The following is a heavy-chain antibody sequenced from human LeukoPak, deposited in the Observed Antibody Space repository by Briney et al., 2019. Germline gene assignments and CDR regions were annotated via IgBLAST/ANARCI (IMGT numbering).Heavy chain of an antibody. V-gene: IGHV3-30*18. Sequence: GRSLRLSCAASGFTFSRNGMHWVRQAPGKGLEWVAVISYDGSKEYYADSVKGRFTISRDNSRNTLYVQMNSLRVEDAAVYYCAKAPYSSGESSAFDIWGQGTMVTVSS. CDR2: ISYDGSKE. CDR1: GFTFSRNG. CDR3: AKAPYSSGESSAFDI. D-gene: IGHD6-19*01. J-gene: IGHJ3*02.